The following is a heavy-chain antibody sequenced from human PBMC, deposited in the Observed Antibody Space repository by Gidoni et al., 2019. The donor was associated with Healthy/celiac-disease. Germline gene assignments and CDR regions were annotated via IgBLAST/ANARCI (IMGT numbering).Heavy chain of an antibody. J-gene: IGHJ3*02. CDR1: GGSISSSSYY. V-gene: IGHV4-39*01. D-gene: IGHD3-22*01. CDR2: IYYSGST. CDR3: ASTYDSSGGAFDI. Sequence: LQESGPGLVKPSETLSLTCTVPGGSISSSSYYWGWIRQPPGKGLEWIGSIYYSGSTYYNPSLKSRVTISVDTSKNQFSLKLSSVPAADTAVYYCASTYDSSGGAFDIWGQGTMVTVSS.